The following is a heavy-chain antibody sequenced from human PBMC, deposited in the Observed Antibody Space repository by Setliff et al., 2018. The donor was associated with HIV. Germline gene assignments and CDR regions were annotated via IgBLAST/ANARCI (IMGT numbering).Heavy chain of an antibody. CDR3: AKDRLLDGSSWYYLDY. CDR2: IRYDGSDK. V-gene: IGHV3-30*02. J-gene: IGHJ4*02. D-gene: IGHD6-13*01. Sequence: PGGSLRLSCAASGFTFRLYGMHWVRQAPGKGLEWVAFIRYDGSDKYYVDSVKGRFTVSRDNSKNTLYLQMNSLRPEDTALYYCAKDRLLDGSSWYYLDYWGQGTLVTVSS. CDR1: GFTFRLYG.